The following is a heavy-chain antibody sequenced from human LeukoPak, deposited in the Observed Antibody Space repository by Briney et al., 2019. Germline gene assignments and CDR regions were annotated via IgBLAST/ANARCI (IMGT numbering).Heavy chain of an antibody. CDR2: VNCNSGGT. V-gene: IGHV1-2*02. Sequence: ASEKVSCKASGYTFTGYYIHWVRQAPGQGLEWMGWVNCNSGGTNYAQKFRGRVTMTRDTSISTAYMELSSLRSDDTAVYYCARGNDEEYFQHWGQGTLVTVSS. CDR3: ARGNDEEYFQH. CDR1: GYTFTGYY. J-gene: IGHJ1*01. D-gene: IGHD1-1*01.